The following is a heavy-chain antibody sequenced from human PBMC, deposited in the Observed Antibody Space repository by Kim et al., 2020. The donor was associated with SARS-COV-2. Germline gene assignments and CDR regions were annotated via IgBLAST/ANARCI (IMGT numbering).Heavy chain of an antibody. D-gene: IGHD3-10*01. CDR3: ARGPRGLWFEELRGGWDR. CDR1: GGSISSGGYY. V-gene: IGHV4-31*03. J-gene: IGHJ5*02. Sequence: SETLSLTCTVSGGSISSGGYYWSWIRQHPGKGLEWIGYIYYSGSTYYNPSLKSRVTISVDTSKNQFSLKLSSVTAADTAVYYCARGPRGLWFEELRGGWDRWGQGTLVTVSS. CDR2: IYYSGST.